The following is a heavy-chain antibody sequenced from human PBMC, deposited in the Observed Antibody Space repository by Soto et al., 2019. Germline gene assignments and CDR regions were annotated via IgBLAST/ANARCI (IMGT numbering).Heavy chain of an antibody. CDR2: IIPISGTA. V-gene: IGHV1-69*01. CDR1: GGTFGSYV. D-gene: IGHD1-1*01. J-gene: IGHJ4*02. Sequence: QVQLVQSGAEVQKPGSAVKVSCKASGGTFGSYVISWVRQAPGQGLECMGGIIPISGTANYAPNFQGRVTITADESTNTAYMEVTSLRSEDTAVYYCARGWNDFPHWGQGTLVTVSS. CDR3: ARGWNDFPH.